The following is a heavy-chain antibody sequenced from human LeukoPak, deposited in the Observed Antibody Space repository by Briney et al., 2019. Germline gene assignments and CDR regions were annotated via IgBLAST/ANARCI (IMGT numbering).Heavy chain of an antibody. CDR1: GYTFTAYY. D-gene: IGHD3-22*01. Sequence: AASVKVSCMASGYTFTAYYLHWVRQAPGQGLEWMGWINPNSGGTNYAQKFQGRVTMTRDTSISTAYMELTRLRSDDTAVYHCAHLGHEDTSGADFWGQGTLVTVSS. V-gene: IGHV1-2*02. J-gene: IGHJ4*02. CDR2: INPNSGGT. CDR3: AHLGHEDTSGADF.